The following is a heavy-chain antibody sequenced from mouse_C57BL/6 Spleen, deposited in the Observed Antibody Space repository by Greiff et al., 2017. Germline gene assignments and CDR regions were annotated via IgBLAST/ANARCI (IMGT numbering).Heavy chain of an antibody. CDR2: IDPSDSYT. Sequence: QVQLQQPGAEFVMPGASVKLSCTASGYTFNSYWMNWVKQRPGQGLEWIGGIDPSDSYTNYNQKFKGNSTLTVDKSSSTAYMKLSSLTSEDSAVYYCARWGYFDYWGQGTTLTVSS. V-gene: IGHV1-69*01. J-gene: IGHJ2*01. CDR1: GYTFNSYW. CDR3: ARWGYFDY.